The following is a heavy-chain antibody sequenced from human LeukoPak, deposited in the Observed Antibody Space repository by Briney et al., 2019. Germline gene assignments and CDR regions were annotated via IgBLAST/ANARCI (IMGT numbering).Heavy chain of an antibody. CDR3: SSGLSVLRSNNTPVDY. Sequence: GGSLRLSCAASGFTFSGSAMHWVRQASGKGLEWVGRIRSKANNYATAYAASVKGRFTISRDGSKNTAYLQMNSLKTDDTAVYFCSSGLSVLRSNNTPVDYWGQGTLVTVSS. V-gene: IGHV3-73*01. CDR2: IRSKANNYAT. D-gene: IGHD4-17*01. CDR1: GFTFSGSA. J-gene: IGHJ4*02.